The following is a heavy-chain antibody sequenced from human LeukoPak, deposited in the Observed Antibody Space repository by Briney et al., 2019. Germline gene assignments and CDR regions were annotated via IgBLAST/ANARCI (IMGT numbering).Heavy chain of an antibody. CDR2: IYYSGST. Sequence: PSETLSLTCTVSGGSISSSSYYWGWIRQPPGKGLEWIGSIYYSGSTYYNPSLKSRVTISVDTSKNQFSLKLSSVTAADTAVYYCARRSDQYYYGSGALDYWGQGTLVTVSS. CDR1: GGSISSSSYY. J-gene: IGHJ4*02. CDR3: ARRSDQYYYGSGALDY. V-gene: IGHV4-39*01. D-gene: IGHD3-10*01.